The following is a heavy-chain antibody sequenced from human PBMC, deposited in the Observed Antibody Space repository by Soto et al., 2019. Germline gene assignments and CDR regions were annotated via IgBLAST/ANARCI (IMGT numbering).Heavy chain of an antibody. Sequence: SGPTLVNPTQTLTLTCTFSGFSLSTSGVGVGWIRQPPGKALEWIALIYWNDDKHHSPSLKSRLTITKDTSKNQVDLTITTMHPVDSATYYCARSRRDCSGGSCYTRTLGPEKNWFDTWGQGTLVT. CDR3: ARSRRDCSGGSCYTRTLGPEKNWFDT. V-gene: IGHV2-5*01. D-gene: IGHD2-15*01. CDR2: IYWNDDK. J-gene: IGHJ5*02. CDR1: GFSLSTSGVG.